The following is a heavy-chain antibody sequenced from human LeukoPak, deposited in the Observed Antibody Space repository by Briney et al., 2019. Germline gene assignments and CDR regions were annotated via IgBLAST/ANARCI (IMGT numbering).Heavy chain of an antibody. V-gene: IGHV3-74*01. D-gene: IGHD1-26*01. Sequence: PGGSLRLSCAASGFTFSSYWMHWVRQAPGRGLVWVSRINSDGSRTTNADSVKGRFTISRDNAKNTLYLQMNTLRDEDTAVYYCAREGLGAGQFYFHYLGQGALVTVSS. CDR3: AREGLGAGQFYFHY. CDR1: GFTFSSYW. CDR2: INSDGSRT. J-gene: IGHJ4*02.